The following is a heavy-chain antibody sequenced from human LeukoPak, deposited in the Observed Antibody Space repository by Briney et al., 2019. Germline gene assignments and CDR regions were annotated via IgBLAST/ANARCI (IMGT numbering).Heavy chain of an antibody. CDR3: TRDVNFNFFDY. CDR1: GFIFGSYV. D-gene: IGHD2/OR15-2a*01. Sequence: GGSLRLSCAASGFIFGSYVMHWVRQPPGKGLEWVSRISHDGSVRNYADSVKGRFTVSRDNAKNTLYLQLNTVRAEDTAVYYCTRDVNFNFFDYWGQGTLVTVSS. CDR2: ISHDGSVR. V-gene: IGHV3-74*01. J-gene: IGHJ4*02.